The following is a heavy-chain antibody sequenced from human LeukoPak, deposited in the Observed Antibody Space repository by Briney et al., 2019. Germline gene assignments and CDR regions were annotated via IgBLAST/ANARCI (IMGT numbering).Heavy chain of an antibody. V-gene: IGHV3-21*01. D-gene: IGHD2-21*02. CDR2: ISSSSSYI. Sequence: GGSLKPSCAASGFTFSSYSMNWVRQTPGKGLEWVSSISSSSSYIYYADSVKGRFTISRDNAKNSLYLQMNSLRAEDTAVYYCARDLVVTSPDWGQGALVTVSS. CDR1: GFTFSSYS. CDR3: ARDLVVTSPD. J-gene: IGHJ4*02.